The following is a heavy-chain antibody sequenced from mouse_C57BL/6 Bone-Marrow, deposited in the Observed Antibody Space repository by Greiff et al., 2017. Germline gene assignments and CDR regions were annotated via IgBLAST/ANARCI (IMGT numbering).Heavy chain of an antibody. D-gene: IGHD2-1*01. V-gene: IGHV14-3*01. J-gene: IGHJ2*01. CDR3: AFYYGIYFDY. CDR2: IDPANGNT. Sequence: VQLQQSVAELVRPGASVKLSCTASGFTFKNTYMHWVKQRPEQGLEWIGRIDPANGNTKYATKFQGKATITADTSSNTAYLQLSSLTSEDTAIYYCAFYYGIYFDYWGQGTTLTVSS. CDR1: GFTFKNTY.